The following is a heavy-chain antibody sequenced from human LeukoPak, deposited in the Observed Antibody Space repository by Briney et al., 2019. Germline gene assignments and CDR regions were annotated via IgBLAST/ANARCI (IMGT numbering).Heavy chain of an antibody. CDR2: ISAYNGNT. V-gene: IGHV1-18*01. D-gene: IGHD2-15*01. J-gene: IGHJ4*02. CDR3: ARDERYCSGGSCYYGGEGY. CDR1: GYTFTSYC. Sequence: GASVKVSCKASGYTFTSYCISWVRQAPGQGLEWMGWISAYNGNTNYAQKLQGRVTMTTDTSTSTAYMELRSLRSDDTAVYYCARDERYCSGGSCYYGGEGYWGQGTLVTVSS.